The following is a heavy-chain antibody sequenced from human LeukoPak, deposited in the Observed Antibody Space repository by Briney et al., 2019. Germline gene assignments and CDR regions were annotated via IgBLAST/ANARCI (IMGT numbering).Heavy chain of an antibody. CDR3: ATVGSYGSGSRYYFDY. CDR2: IFYSGST. J-gene: IGHJ4*02. V-gene: IGHV4-39*07. Sequence: SETLSLTCTVSGGSISSSSYYWGWIRQPPGKGLEWIGSIFYSGSTYYNPSLKSRVTISVDTSKNQFSLNLSSVTAADTAVYYCATVGSYGSGSRYYFDYWGQGTLVTVSS. CDR1: GGSISSSSYY. D-gene: IGHD3-10*01.